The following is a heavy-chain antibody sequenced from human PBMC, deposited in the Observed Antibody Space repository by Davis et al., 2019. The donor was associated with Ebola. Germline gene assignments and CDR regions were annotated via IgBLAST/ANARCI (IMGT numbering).Heavy chain of an antibody. CDR1: GGTFSSYA. Sequence: AASVKVSCKASGGTFSSYAISWVRQAPGQGLEWMGGIIPIFGTANYAQKFQGRVTITADESTSTAYMELSSLRSEDTAVYYCARGEGVVVIDYWGQGTLVTVSS. V-gene: IGHV1-69*13. J-gene: IGHJ4*02. CDR3: ARGEGVVVIDY. CDR2: IIPIFGTA. D-gene: IGHD3-22*01.